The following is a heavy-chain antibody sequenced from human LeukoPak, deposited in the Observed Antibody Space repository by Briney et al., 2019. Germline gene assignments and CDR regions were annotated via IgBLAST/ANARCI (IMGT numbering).Heavy chain of an antibody. J-gene: IGHJ4*02. CDR2: IYGGGTT. D-gene: IGHD5-12*01. CDR1: GFTVSSIY. V-gene: IGHV3-66*01. CDR3: ALALAVSGFNYFDY. Sequence: GGSLRLSCATSGFTVSSIYMSWVRQAPGKGLEWVSVIYGGGTTYYADSVKGRFTISRDNSKNTLFLQMNSLRAEDTAVYYCALALAVSGFNYFDYWGQGTLVTVSS.